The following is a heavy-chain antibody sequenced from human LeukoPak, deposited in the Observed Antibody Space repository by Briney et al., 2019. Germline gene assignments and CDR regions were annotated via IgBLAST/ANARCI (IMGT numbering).Heavy chain of an antibody. CDR1: GFTFSSYW. CDR3: ARARVPQARSPFDY. CDR2: IKQDGSEK. J-gene: IGHJ4*02. V-gene: IGHV3-7*01. Sequence: RGSLRPSCAASGFTFSSYWMSWVRQAPGKGLEWVANIKQDGSEKYYVDSVEGRFTISRDNAKKSLYLQMNSLRAEDTAVYYFARARVPQARSPFDYWGQGTLVTVSS. D-gene: IGHD3-10*01.